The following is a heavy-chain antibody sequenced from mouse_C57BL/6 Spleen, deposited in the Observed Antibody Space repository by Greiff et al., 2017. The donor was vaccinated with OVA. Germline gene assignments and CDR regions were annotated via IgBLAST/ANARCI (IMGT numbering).Heavy chain of an antibody. V-gene: IGHV1-15*01. J-gene: IGHJ2*01. D-gene: IGHD1-1*02. CDR2: IDPETGGT. CDR3: TRSSYGPYFDY. CDR1: GYTFTDYE. Sequence: QVQLKQSGAELVRPGASVTLSCKASGYTFTDYEMHWVKQTPVHGLEWIGAIDPETGGTAYNQKVKGKAILTADKSSRTAYMELRSLTSEDSAVYYCTRSSYGPYFDYWGQGTTLTVSS.